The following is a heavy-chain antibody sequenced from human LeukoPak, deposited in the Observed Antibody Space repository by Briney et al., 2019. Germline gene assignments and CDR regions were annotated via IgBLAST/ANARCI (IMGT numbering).Heavy chain of an antibody. D-gene: IGHD5-12*01. CDR1: GGSFSGYY. CDR3: ARAIYSGYDFDY. V-gene: IGHV4-59*10. CDR2: IYTSGST. J-gene: IGHJ4*02. Sequence: SETLSLTCAVYGGSFSGYYWSWIRQPAGKGLEWIGRIYTSGSTNYNPSLKSRVTISVDTSKNQFSLKLSSVTAADTAVYYCARAIYSGYDFDYWGQGTLVTVSS.